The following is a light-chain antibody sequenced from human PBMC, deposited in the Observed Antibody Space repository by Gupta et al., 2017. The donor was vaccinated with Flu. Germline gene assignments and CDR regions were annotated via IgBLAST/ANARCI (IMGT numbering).Light chain of an antibody. CDR1: NSGSQS. V-gene: IGLV3-21*02. CDR3: QVGDSTEGV. CDR2: DDS. Sequence: SSVLTQPPSVSVAPGQTARITCGGNNSGSQSVHWFQQQPSQYPVLVVYDDSDRPTENPEHFSVSNSGSTATLTISRYEAGDEADYDWQVGDSTEGVFGGGTKLTVL. J-gene: IGLJ3*02.